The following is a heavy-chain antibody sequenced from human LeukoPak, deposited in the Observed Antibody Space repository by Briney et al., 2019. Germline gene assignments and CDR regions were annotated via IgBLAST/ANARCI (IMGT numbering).Heavy chain of an antibody. CDR3: ARRIGYSSGHSAVYYFDY. J-gene: IGHJ4*02. CDR2: INSGGDDT. CDR1: GFTFSNYG. Sequence: GRSLRLSCAASGFTFSNYGMHWVRQAPGKGLVWVSLINSGGDDTRYADSVKGRFTISRDNAKNTLYLQMNSLRAEDTAVYYCARRIGYSSGHSAVYYFDYWGQGTLVTVSS. D-gene: IGHD6-19*01. V-gene: IGHV3-74*01.